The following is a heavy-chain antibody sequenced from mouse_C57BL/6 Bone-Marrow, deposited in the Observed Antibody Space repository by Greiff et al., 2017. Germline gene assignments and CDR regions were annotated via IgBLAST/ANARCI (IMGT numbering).Heavy chain of an antibody. CDR2: IYPRSGNT. CDR3: ATTGYYYAMDY. J-gene: IGHJ4*01. Sequence: QVHVKQSGAELARPGASVKLSCKASGYTFTSYGISWVKQRTGQGLEWIGEIYPRSGNTYYNEKFKGKATLTADKSSSTAYMELRSLTSEDSAVYFCATTGYYYAMDYWGQGTSVTVSS. V-gene: IGHV1-81*01. CDR1: GYTFTSYG.